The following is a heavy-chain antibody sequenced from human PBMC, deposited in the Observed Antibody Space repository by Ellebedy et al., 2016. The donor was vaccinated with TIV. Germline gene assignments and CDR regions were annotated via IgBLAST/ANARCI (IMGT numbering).Heavy chain of an antibody. J-gene: IGHJ4*02. CDR3: ARVRGVRGVTPLFDY. Sequence: SQTLSLTCAISGDSVSRNSAAWNWIRQSPSRGLEWLGRTYYRSKWYNDYAVSVKSRITINPDTSKNQFSLQLNSVTPEDTAVYYCARVRGVRGVTPLFDYWGQGTLVTVSS. CDR1: GDSVSRNSAA. D-gene: IGHD3-10*01. CDR2: TYYRSKWYN. V-gene: IGHV6-1*01.